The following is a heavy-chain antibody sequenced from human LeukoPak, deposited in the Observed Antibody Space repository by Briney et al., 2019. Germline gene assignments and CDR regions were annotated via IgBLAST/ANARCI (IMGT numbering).Heavy chain of an antibody. D-gene: IGHD5-24*01. CDR1: GFTFSSYA. V-gene: IGHV3-23*01. Sequence: GGSLRLSCAASGFTFSSYAMTWVRQAPGKGLEWVSGLSGSGATTYYAASVKGRFTISRDNSKNTLYLQMNSLRAEDTAVYYCAKATAYNSYYFDCWGQGTLVTVSS. CDR2: LSGSGATT. J-gene: IGHJ4*02. CDR3: AKATAYNSYYFDC.